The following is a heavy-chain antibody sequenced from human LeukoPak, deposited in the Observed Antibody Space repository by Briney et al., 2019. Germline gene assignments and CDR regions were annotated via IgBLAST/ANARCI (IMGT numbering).Heavy chain of an antibody. D-gene: IGHD6-19*01. CDR3: AADSSGWYPDY. CDR1: GFTVSNNY. V-gene: IGHV3-66*01. J-gene: IGHJ4*02. CDR2: IYSGGST. Sequence: GGSLRLSCAASGFTVSNNYMTWVRQAPGKGLEWVSLIYSGGSTYYADSVKGRFTISRDNTKNTLYLQMNSLRVEDTAVYYCAADSSGWYPDYWGQGTLVTVSS.